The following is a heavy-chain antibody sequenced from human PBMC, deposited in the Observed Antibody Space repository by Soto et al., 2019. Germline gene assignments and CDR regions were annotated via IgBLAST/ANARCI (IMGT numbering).Heavy chain of an antibody. CDR2: INPSGGST. Sequence: ASVKVSCEASGYTFTSCYMHWVRESPGQGLEWMGIINPSGGSTSYAQKFQGRVTMTRDTSTSTVYMELSSLRSEDTAVYYCARVTTIFGVVGYYGMDVWGQGTTVTVSS. CDR1: GYTFTSCY. CDR3: ARVTTIFGVVGYYGMDV. V-gene: IGHV1-46*01. D-gene: IGHD3-3*01. J-gene: IGHJ6*02.